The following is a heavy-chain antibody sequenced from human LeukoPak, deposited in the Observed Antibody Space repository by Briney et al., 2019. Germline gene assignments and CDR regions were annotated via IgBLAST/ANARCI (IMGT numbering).Heavy chain of an antibody. D-gene: IGHD3-10*01. CDR1: GFIVSSNY. Sequence: GGSLRLSCAASGFIVSSNYMSWVRQAPGKGLECVSVVYSGGSTYYADSVKGRFTISRDNSKNTLYLQMNSLRAEDTAVYYCARDVYGSGSYYHGDWGQGTLVTVSS. V-gene: IGHV3-66*01. J-gene: IGHJ4*02. CDR2: VYSGGST. CDR3: ARDVYGSGSYYHGD.